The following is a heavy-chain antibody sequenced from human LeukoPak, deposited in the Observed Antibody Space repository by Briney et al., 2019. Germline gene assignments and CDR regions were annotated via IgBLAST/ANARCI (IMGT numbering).Heavy chain of an antibody. CDR2: IYDSGST. Sequence: SETLSLTCTVSGGSVSSGSYYWSWIRQPPGKGLEWIGYIYDSGSTYYNPSLKSRITISVDTSENRFSLKLSSVTATDTAVYYCARDCSGGSCYGAFDIWGQGTMVTVSS. V-gene: IGHV4-30-4*08. J-gene: IGHJ3*02. CDR1: GGSVSSGSYY. D-gene: IGHD2-15*01. CDR3: ARDCSGGSCYGAFDI.